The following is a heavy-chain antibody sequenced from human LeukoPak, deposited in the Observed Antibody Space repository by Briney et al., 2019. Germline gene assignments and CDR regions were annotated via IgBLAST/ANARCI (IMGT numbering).Heavy chain of an antibody. CDR3: ARGSNVENFQH. CDR1: GYTFTDYY. D-gene: IGHD4-11*01. Sequence: ASVKVSCKPSGYTFTDYYMHWVRQAPGQGLEWMGWVNSNSGGTNYAQKFQGRVTMTRDTSISTAYMDLSSLRSDDTAMYYCARGSNVENFQHWGQGTLVTVSS. J-gene: IGHJ1*01. CDR2: VNSNSGGT. V-gene: IGHV1-2*02.